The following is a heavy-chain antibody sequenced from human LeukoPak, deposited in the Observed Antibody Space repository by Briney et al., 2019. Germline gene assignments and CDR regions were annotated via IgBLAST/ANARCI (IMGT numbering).Heavy chain of an antibody. CDR1: GFTFSSYT. J-gene: IGHJ4*02. D-gene: IGHD3-22*01. Sequence: QPGGSLRLSCAASGFTFSSYTLGWVRQAPGKGLEWVSDINPSGGATYYADSVKGRFTISRDNSKNTLYLQMNSLRAEDTAVYYCARVGVDYDSSGRYLDYWGQGTLVTVSS. CDR3: ARVGVDYDSSGRYLDY. V-gene: IGHV3-23*01. CDR2: INPSGGAT.